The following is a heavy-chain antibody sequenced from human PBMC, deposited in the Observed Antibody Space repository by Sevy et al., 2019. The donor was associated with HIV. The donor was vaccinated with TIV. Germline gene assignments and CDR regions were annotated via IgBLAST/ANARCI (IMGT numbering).Heavy chain of an antibody. D-gene: IGHD2-15*01. CDR3: ARGHSKYCSGGSCYSMAYNWFDP. Sequence: GGSLRLSCAASGFTFSSYSMNWVRQAPGKGLEWVSYISSSSSTLYYADSVKGRFTISRDNAKNSLYLQMNSLRDEDTTVYYCARGHSKYCSGGSCYSMAYNWFDPWGQGTLVIVSS. J-gene: IGHJ5*02. V-gene: IGHV3-48*02. CDR2: ISSSSSTL. CDR1: GFTFSSYS.